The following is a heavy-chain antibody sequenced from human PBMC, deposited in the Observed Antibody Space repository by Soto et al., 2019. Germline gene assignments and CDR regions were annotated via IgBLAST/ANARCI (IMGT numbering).Heavy chain of an antibody. CDR1: GGSISSYY. Sequence: SETLSLTWTVSGGSISSYYWSWIRQPAGKGLEWIGRIYTSGSTNYNPSLKSRVTMSVDTSKNQFSLKLSSVTAADTAVYYCARDPSHGSGILENWFDPWGQGTLVTVSS. V-gene: IGHV4-4*07. CDR2: IYTSGST. J-gene: IGHJ5*02. CDR3: ARDPSHGSGILENWFDP. D-gene: IGHD3-10*01.